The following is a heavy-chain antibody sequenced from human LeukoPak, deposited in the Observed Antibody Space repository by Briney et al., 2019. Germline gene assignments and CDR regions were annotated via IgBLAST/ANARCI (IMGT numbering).Heavy chain of an antibody. Sequence: PGRSLRLSCAASGFTFSSYVMHWVRQAPGKGLEWVAIISYDGSNEYYADSVKGRFTISRDNSKNTLYLQMNSLRAEDTAVYYCAKGRGWEASYYYYMDVWGKGTTVTISS. J-gene: IGHJ6*03. CDR2: ISYDGSNE. CDR3: AKGRGWEASYYYYMDV. V-gene: IGHV3-30*04. CDR1: GFTFSSYV. D-gene: IGHD1-26*01.